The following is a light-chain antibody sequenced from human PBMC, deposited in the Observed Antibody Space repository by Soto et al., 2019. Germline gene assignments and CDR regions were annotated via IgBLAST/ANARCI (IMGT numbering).Light chain of an antibody. CDR1: SSDVGGYYY. V-gene: IGLV2-14*01. J-gene: IGLJ1*01. CDR3: SSYTSSNTLNV. Sequence: QSALTQPASVSGSPGQSITISCTGTSSDVGGYYYVSWYQHHPGKAPKLMIYQVSNRPSGVSNRFSGSKSGNTASLTISGLQAEDEADYYCSSYTSSNTLNVFGTGTKVTVL. CDR2: QVS.